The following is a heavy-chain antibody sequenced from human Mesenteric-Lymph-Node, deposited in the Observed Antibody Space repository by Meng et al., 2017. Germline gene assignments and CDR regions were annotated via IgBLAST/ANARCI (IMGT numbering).Heavy chain of an antibody. CDR3: ARDGVDGDYGIFDY. CDR2: IKQDGSEK. Sequence: GGSLRLSCAASGFTFSSYWMSWVRQAPGKGLEWVAIIKQDGSEKLYVDSVKGRFTISRDNAKNSLYLQINSLRAEDTAVYYCARDGVDGDYGIFDYWGQGTLVTVSS. CDR1: GFTFSSYW. V-gene: IGHV3-7*01. J-gene: IGHJ4*02. D-gene: IGHD4-17*01.